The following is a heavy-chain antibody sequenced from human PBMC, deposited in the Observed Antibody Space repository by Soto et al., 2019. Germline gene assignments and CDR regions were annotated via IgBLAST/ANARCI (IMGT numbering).Heavy chain of an antibody. V-gene: IGHV4-39*01. Sequence: LQLQESGPGLVKPSETLSLTCTVSGGSISSSSYYWGWIRQPPGKGLEWIGSIYYSGSTYYNPSLKSRVTISVDTSKNQFSLKLSSVTAADTAVYYCARPDSGYDYYFDYWGQGTLVTVSS. D-gene: IGHD5-12*01. J-gene: IGHJ4*02. CDR2: IYYSGST. CDR3: ARPDSGYDYYFDY. CDR1: GGSISSSSYY.